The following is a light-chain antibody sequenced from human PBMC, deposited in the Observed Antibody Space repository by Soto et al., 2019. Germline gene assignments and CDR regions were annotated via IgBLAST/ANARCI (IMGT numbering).Light chain of an antibody. J-gene: IGKJ4*01. CDR3: QQYNNWPPLS. Sequence: EIVMTQSPATLSVSPGERATLSCSASWSVSSRLAWYQHRPGQAPRLLIYDASTRASGVPARFSGSGSGTEFTLTLSGLQSEDSAVYYCQQYNNWPPLSFGGGTKVEIK. CDR1: WSVSSR. CDR2: DAS. V-gene: IGKV3-15*01.